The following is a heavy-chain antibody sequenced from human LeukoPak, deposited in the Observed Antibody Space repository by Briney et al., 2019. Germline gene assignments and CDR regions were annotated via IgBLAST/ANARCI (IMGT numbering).Heavy chain of an antibody. CDR1: GFTFDDYA. Sequence: GRSLRLSCAASGFTFDDYAMHWVRQAPGKGLEWVSGISWNSGSIGYADSVKGRFTISRDNAKNSLYLQMNSLRAEDTALYYCAKGRDKYQLLSKNWFNPWGQGTLVTVSS. V-gene: IGHV3-9*01. CDR2: ISWNSGSI. D-gene: IGHD2-2*01. J-gene: IGHJ5*02. CDR3: AKGRDKYQLLSKNWFNP.